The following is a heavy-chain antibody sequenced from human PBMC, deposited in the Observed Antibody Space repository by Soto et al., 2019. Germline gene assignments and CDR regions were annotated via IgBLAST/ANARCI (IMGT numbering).Heavy chain of an antibody. Sequence: ASVKVSCKASGYTFTSYGISWVRQAPGQGLEWMGWISAYNGNTNYAQKLQGRVTMTTDTSTGTAYMELRSLRSDDTAVYYCARDSDYYDSSGYYGTNKEFDYWGQGTLVTVSS. J-gene: IGHJ4*02. CDR3: ARDSDYYDSSGYYGTNKEFDY. V-gene: IGHV1-18*01. CDR2: ISAYNGNT. CDR1: GYTFTSYG. D-gene: IGHD3-22*01.